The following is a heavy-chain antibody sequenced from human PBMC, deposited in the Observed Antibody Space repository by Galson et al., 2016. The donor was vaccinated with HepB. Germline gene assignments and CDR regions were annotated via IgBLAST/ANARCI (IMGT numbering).Heavy chain of an antibody. J-gene: IGHJ6*04. Sequence: SLRLSCAASGFSFSTYPMIWVRQAPGKGLEGVSSISGSGDRTYYADSVKGRFTISRDNAKNMLYLQMDNLGVEDTAVFYCAKVLSMTRDYWYGMDVWGRGTTVTV. CDR2: ISGSGDRT. V-gene: IGHV3-23*01. CDR1: GFSFSTYP. CDR3: AKVLSMTRDYWYGMDV. D-gene: IGHD3-16*02.